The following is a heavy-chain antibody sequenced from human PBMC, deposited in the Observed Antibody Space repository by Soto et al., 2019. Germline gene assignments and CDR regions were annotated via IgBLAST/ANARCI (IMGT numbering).Heavy chain of an antibody. Sequence: ASVKVSYKASGYTFTNYGSSWVRQAPGQGLEWMGWISAYNGNTNYVQKLQGRVTMTTDTSTSTAYLELRSLRSDDTAVYYCARERDDRSAYPFPYSGQGTLVAVCS. D-gene: IGHD3-22*01. CDR1: GYTFTNYG. J-gene: IGHJ4*02. CDR3: ARERDDRSAYPFPY. V-gene: IGHV1-18*01. CDR2: ISAYNGNT.